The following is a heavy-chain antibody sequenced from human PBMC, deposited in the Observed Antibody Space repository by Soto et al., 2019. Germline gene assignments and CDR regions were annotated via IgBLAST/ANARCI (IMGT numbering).Heavy chain of an antibody. D-gene: IGHD6-13*01. CDR2: IYYSGST. V-gene: IGHV4-31*11. CDR1: GGSISSGGYY. Sequence: PSETLSLTCAVSGGSISSGGYYWSWIRQHPGKGLEWIGYIYYSGSTYYNPSLKSRVTISVDTSKNQFSLKLSSVTAADTAVYYCARGGIAAAAPPDYWGQGTTVTVSS. CDR3: ARGGIAAAAPPDY. J-gene: IGHJ4*01.